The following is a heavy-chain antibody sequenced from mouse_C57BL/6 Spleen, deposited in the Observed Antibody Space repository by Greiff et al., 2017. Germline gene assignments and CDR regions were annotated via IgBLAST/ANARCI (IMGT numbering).Heavy chain of an antibody. CDR2: IYPGDGDT. D-gene: IGHD1-1*01. V-gene: IGHV1-82*01. CDR1: GYAFSSSW. Sequence: VKLQESGPELVKPGASVKISCKASGYAFSSSWMNWVKQRPGKGLEWIGRIYPGDGDTNYNGKFKGKATLTADKSSSTAYMQLSSLTSEDSAVYFCAGYYGSSYWFAYWGQGTLVTVSA. CDR3: AGYYGSSYWFAY. J-gene: IGHJ3*01.